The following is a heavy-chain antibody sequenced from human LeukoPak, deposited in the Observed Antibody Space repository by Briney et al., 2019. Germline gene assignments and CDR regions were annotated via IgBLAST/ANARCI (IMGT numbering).Heavy chain of an antibody. V-gene: IGHV1-2*06. Sequence: ASVKVSCKASGYNLTGYYMHWVRQAPGQGLEWMGRINPNSGGTNYAQKFQGRVTVTRDTSISTAYMELSRLRSDDTAVYYCARGAWTDAFDIWGQGTMVTVSS. J-gene: IGHJ3*02. D-gene: IGHD3/OR15-3a*01. CDR3: ARGAWTDAFDI. CDR2: INPNSGGT. CDR1: GYNLTGYY.